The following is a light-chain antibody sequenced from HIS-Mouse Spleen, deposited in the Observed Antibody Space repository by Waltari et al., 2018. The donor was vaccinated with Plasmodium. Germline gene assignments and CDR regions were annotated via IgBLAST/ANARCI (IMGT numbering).Light chain of an antibody. CDR2: EVS. J-gene: IGLJ2*01. CDR3: SSYTSSSTLV. Sequence: QSALTQPPSVSGSPGQSVTISCTGTSSDVGSYNRFSWYQQPPGTAPKLIIYEVSNRPSGVPDRFSGSESGNTASLTISGLQAEDEADYYCSSYTSSSTLVFGGGTKLTVL. CDR1: SSDVGSYNR. V-gene: IGLV2-18*02.